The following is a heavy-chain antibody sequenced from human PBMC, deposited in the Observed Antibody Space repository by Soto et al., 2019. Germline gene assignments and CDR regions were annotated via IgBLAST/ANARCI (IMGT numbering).Heavy chain of an antibody. D-gene: IGHD3-9*01. Sequence: ASVKVSCKASGYTFIGYYMHWVRQAPGEGLEWLGWINPNSGATIYAQKFQGRVTMTRDTSINTAYMELSRLRSDDTAVYYCARDSYYDILTGYSRNAFDIWGQGTMVTVSS. CDR1: GYTFIGYY. V-gene: IGHV1-2*02. CDR2: INPNSGAT. J-gene: IGHJ3*02. CDR3: ARDSYYDILTGYSRNAFDI.